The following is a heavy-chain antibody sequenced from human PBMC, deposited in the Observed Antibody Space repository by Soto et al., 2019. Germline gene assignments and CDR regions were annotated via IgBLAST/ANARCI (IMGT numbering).Heavy chain of an antibody. CDR3: ARMSYYDGSIDY. D-gene: IGHD3-22*01. CDR1: GGSISSGGYY. Sequence: QVQLQESGPGLVKPSQTLSLTCTVSGGSISSGGYYWSWIRQHPGKGLEWIGYIYFSGSTYYNPSLKSRLIISIDTSESQFSLKLSSVTAADTAVYYCARMSYYDGSIDYWGQGTLVTVSS. J-gene: IGHJ4*02. V-gene: IGHV4-31*03. CDR2: IYFSGST.